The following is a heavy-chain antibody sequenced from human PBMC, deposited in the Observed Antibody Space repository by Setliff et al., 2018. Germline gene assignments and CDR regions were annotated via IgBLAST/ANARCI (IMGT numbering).Heavy chain of an antibody. D-gene: IGHD6-19*01. V-gene: IGHV4-4*07. Sequence: SETLSLTCTVSGGSISSYYWSWIRQPAGKGLEWIGHIYIGGSANYNPSLKSRVTMSIDTSKNQFSLKLSSVTAADTAVYYCARGGAVAHFDYWGQGTLVTAPQ. J-gene: IGHJ4*02. CDR2: IYIGGSA. CDR1: GGSISSYY. CDR3: ARGGAVAHFDY.